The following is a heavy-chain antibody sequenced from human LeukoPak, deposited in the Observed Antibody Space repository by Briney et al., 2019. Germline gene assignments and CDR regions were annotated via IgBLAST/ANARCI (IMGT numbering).Heavy chain of an antibody. CDR2: IYYSGST. Sequence: RQPPGXGLEWIGYIYYSGSTNYNPSLKSRVTISVDTSKNQFSLKLSSVTAADTAVYYCARYSSSWYEVDYYYGMDVWGQGTTVTVSS. CDR3: ARYSSSWYEVDYYYGMDV. J-gene: IGHJ6*02. V-gene: IGHV4-59*01. D-gene: IGHD6-13*01.